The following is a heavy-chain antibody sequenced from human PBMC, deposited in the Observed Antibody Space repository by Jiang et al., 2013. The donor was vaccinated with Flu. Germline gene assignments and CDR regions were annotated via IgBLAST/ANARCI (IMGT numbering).Heavy chain of an antibody. D-gene: IGHD2-15*01. CDR1: GGSISSYY. Sequence: LLKPSETLSLTCTVSGGSISSYYWSWIRQPPGKGLEWIGYIYYSGSTNYNPSLKSRVTISVDTSKNQFSLKLSSVTAADTAVYYCARGSLSRRRSNFDYWGQGTLVTVSS. CDR3: ARGSLSRRRSNFDY. V-gene: IGHV4-59*08. CDR2: IYYSGST. J-gene: IGHJ4*02.